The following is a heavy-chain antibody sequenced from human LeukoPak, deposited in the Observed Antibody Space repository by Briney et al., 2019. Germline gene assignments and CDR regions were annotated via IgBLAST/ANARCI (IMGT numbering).Heavy chain of an antibody. J-gene: IGHJ4*02. CDR3: ARTPDGADY. D-gene: IGHD3-10*01. Sequence: GGSLGLSCAASGFTFNNYWMTWFRQAPGKGLEWVANIKQDGTEIFYVDSVRGRFIISRDNAENSLYLQMNSLRVEDTAVYYCARTPDGADYWGQGTLVTVSS. CDR2: IKQDGTEI. V-gene: IGHV3-7*01. CDR1: GFTFNNYW.